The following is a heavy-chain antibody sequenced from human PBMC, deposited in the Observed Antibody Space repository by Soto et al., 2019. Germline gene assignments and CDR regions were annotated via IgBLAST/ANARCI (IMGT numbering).Heavy chain of an antibody. CDR3: AKDALAEVTDTDRWFDP. CDR2: ISYDGSNK. D-gene: IGHD4-4*01. V-gene: IGHV3-30*18. CDR1: GFTFSSYG. Sequence: QVQLVESGGGVVQPGRSLRLSCAASGFTFSSYGMHWVRQAPGKGLEWVAVISYDGSNKYYADSVKGRFTISRDNSKNTLYLQMNCLRAEDTAVYYCAKDALAEVTDTDRWFDPWGQGTPVTVAS. J-gene: IGHJ5*02.